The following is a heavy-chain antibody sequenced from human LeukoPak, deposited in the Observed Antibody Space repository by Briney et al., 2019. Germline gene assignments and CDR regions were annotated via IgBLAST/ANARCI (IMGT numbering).Heavy chain of an antibody. CDR2: INHSGST. Sequence: NPSETLSLTCAVYGGSFSGYYWSWIRQPPGKGLEWIGEINHSGSTNYNPSLKSRVTISVDTSKNQFSLKLSSVTAADTAVYYCARGDFCDGRMTWGQGTLVTVSS. D-gene: IGHD2-15*01. V-gene: IGHV4-34*01. CDR1: GGSFSGYY. CDR3: ARGDFCDGRMT. J-gene: IGHJ5*02.